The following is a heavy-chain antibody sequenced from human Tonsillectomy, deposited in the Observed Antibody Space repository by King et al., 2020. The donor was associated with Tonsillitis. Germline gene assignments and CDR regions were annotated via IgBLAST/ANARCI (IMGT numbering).Heavy chain of an antibody. J-gene: IGHJ6*02. D-gene: IGHD2-2*01. CDR2: INPNSGGT. CDR3: ARDSGYCSSTSCYAGDYYYSGIDV. Sequence: QLVQSGAEVKKPGASVKVSCKASGYTFTGYYMHWVRQAPGQGLEWMGWINPNSGGTNYAQKFQGWVTMTRDTSISTAYMELSRLRSDDTAVYYCARDSGYCSSTSCYAGDYYYSGIDVWGQGTTVTVSS. CDR1: GYTFTGYY. V-gene: IGHV1-2*04.